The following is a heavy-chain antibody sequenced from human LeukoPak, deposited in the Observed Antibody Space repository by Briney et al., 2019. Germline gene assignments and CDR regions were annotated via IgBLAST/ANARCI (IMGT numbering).Heavy chain of an antibody. V-gene: IGHV3-30*02. J-gene: IGHJ3*02. CDR2: IRYDESIK. Sequence: GGSLRLSCAASGFTFSNYGMHWVRQAPGKGLDWVAFIRYDESIKYYADSVRGRFTISRDNSKNTLYLQMNSLRAEDTAVYYCANDRSDAAFDIWGQRTMVTVSS. CDR3: ANDRSDAAFDI. CDR1: GFTFSNYG.